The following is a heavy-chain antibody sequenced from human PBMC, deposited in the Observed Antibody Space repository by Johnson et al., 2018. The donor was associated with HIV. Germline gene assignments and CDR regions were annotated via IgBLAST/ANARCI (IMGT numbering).Heavy chain of an antibody. CDR3: ARAYYTFWSGYDAFDI. CDR1: GFTFSDYY. CDR2: ISGSGVST. Sequence: QVQLVESGGGLVKPGGSLRLSCAASGFTFSDYYMSWIRQAPGKGLEWVSGISGSGVSTYYADSVKGRFTISRDNAKNSLYLQMNSLRAEDTAVYYCARAYYTFWSGYDAFDIWGQGTMVTVSS. V-gene: IGHV3-11*04. J-gene: IGHJ3*02. D-gene: IGHD3-3*01.